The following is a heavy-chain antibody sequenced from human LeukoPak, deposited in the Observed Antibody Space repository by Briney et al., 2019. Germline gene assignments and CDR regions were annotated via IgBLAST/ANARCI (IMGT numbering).Heavy chain of an antibody. CDR1: GYTFTSYY. D-gene: IGHD3-22*01. V-gene: IGHV1-46*01. CDR2: INPNRGST. J-gene: IGHJ4*02. CDR3: ATGGHVRVYDSSAYYGHY. Sequence: ASVKVSCKASGYTFTSYYMYWVRQAPGQGLEWMGIINPNRGSTSYAQKFQGRVTMARDMSTSTVYMELSSLRSEDTAVYYCATGGHVRVYDSSAYYGHYWGQGTLVTVSS.